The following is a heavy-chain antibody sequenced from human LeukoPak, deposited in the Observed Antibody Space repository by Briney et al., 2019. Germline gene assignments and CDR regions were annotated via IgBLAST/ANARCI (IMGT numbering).Heavy chain of an antibody. J-gene: IGHJ2*01. CDR2: IYYSGST. Sequence: PSETLSLTCAVYGGSFSGYYWSWIRQPPGKGLEWIGYIYYSGSTNYNPSLKSRVTISVDTSKNQFSLKLSSVTAADTAVYYCARLNDYGDNWYFDLWGRGTLVTVSS. V-gene: IGHV4-59*08. CDR3: ARLNDYGDNWYFDL. CDR1: GGSFSGYY. D-gene: IGHD4-17*01.